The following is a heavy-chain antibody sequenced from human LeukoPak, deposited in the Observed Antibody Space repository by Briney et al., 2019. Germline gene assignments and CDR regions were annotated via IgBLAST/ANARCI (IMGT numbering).Heavy chain of an antibody. CDR3: ASSSYGVYYYYYMDV. CDR2: IKQDGSEK. V-gene: IGHV3-7*01. Sequence: GGSLRLSCAASGFTFSSYWMSWVRQAPGKGLEWVANIKQDGSEKYYVDSVKGRFTISRDNAKNSLYLQMNSLRAEDTAVYYCASSSYGVYYYYYMDVWGKGTTVTVSS. J-gene: IGHJ6*03. D-gene: IGHD2-15*01. CDR1: GFTFSSYW.